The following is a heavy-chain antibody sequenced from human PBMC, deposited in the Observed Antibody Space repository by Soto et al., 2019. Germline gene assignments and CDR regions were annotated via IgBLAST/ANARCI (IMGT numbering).Heavy chain of an antibody. V-gene: IGHV1-18*01. CDR1: GYSFTTSG. CDR2: ISVHSGST. Sequence: ASVKVSCKTSGYSFTTSGITWVRQAPGQGLEWMGWISVHSGSTQSVQKLQGRVTMTTDTSTSTAYMELRSLRSDDTAVYYCARQRQGPYAYWGQGTRVTACS. CDR3: ARQRQGPYAY. D-gene: IGHD2-21*01. J-gene: IGHJ4*02.